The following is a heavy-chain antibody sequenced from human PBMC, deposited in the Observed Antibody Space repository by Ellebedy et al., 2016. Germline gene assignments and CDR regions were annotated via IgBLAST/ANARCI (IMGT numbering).Heavy chain of an antibody. J-gene: IGHJ4*02. V-gene: IGHV3-7*03. Sequence: GGSLRLSCAASGFTFRGSWMTWVRQAPGKGLEWVANINQDGSDQYYVDSVKGRFTISRDNAKNSLFLQMNSLRAEDTAMYYCARDVVPVGQVTFDYWGQGTLVTVSS. CDR1: GFTFRGSW. CDR3: ARDVVPVGQVTFDY. CDR2: INQDGSDQ. D-gene: IGHD2-2*01.